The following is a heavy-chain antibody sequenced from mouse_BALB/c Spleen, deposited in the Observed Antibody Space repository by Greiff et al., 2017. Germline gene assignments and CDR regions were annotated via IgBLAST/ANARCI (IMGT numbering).Heavy chain of an antibody. D-gene: IGHD2-1*01. J-gene: IGHJ3*01. Sequence: EVKLMESGGGLVQPGGSRKLSCAASGFTFSDYGMAWVRQAPGKGPEWVAFISNLAYSIYYADTVTGRFTISRENAKNTLYLEMSSLRSEDTAMYYCARDGNGFAYWGQGTLVTVSA. V-gene: IGHV5-15*02. CDR2: ISNLAYSI. CDR1: GFTFSDYG. CDR3: ARDGNGFAY.